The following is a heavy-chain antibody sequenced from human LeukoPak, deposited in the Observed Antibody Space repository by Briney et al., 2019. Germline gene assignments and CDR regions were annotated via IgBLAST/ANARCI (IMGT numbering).Heavy chain of an antibody. CDR2: ISYDGSNK. V-gene: IGHV3-30-3*01. D-gene: IGHD5-24*01. Sequence: GGSLRLSCAASGFTFSSYAMHWDRQAPGKGLEWVAVISYDGSNKYYADSVKGRFTISRDNSKNTLYLQMNSLRAEDTAVYYCARERGDGYNWYYYGMDVWGQGTTVTVSS. CDR1: GFTFSSYA. CDR3: ARERGDGYNWYYYGMDV. J-gene: IGHJ6*02.